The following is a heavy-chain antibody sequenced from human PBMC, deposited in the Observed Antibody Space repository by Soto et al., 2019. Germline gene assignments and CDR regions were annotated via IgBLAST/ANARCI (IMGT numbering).Heavy chain of an antibody. CDR1: GYTFTSYG. D-gene: IGHD6-13*01. J-gene: IGHJ1*01. V-gene: IGHV1-18*01. CDR3: AGAPRSNCYAH. Sequence: QVQLVQSGAEVKKPGASVKVSCKASGYTFTSYGISWVRQAPGQGLEWMGWISAYNGNTNYAQKLQGRVTMTTDTSTRTAYMELSSLRSDDTSVYHCAGAPRSNCYAHWGQGTLVTVSS. CDR2: ISAYNGNT.